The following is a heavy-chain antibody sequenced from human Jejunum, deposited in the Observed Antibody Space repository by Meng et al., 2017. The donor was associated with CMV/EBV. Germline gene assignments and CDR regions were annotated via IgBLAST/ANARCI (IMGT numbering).Heavy chain of an antibody. J-gene: IGHJ4*02. Sequence: EASGFTFSRYWMHWIRQAPGKGLVWVSRIHGDGSSTSYADSVKGRFTISRDNAKNTLILQMNSLRAEDTAVYYCAKWAGYSYGTLDSWGPGTLVTVSS. CDR1: GFTFSRYW. D-gene: IGHD5-18*01. CDR2: IHGDGSST. CDR3: AKWAGYSYGTLDS. V-gene: IGHV3-74*01.